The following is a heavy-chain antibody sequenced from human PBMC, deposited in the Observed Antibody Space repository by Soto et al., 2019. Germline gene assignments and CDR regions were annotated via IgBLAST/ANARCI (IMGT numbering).Heavy chain of an antibody. J-gene: IGHJ4*02. D-gene: IGHD6-13*01. V-gene: IGHV4-4*02. Sequence: SETLSLTCAVSGGSIISSNWLIWVREPPANGLEWIGEIFHSGSPNHTPSLKSRVTISVDKSKNQFSLKLSSVTAADTAVYYCALIEAYSSSWYLGGYCGQGTPVTGS. CDR2: IFHSGSP. CDR3: ALIEAYSSSWYLGGY. CDR1: GGSIISSNW.